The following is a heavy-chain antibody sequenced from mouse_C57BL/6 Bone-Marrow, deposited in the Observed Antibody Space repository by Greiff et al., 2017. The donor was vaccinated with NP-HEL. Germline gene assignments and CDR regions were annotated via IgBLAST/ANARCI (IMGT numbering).Heavy chain of an antibody. CDR3: ARNYDGSPAWFAY. V-gene: IGHV1-54*01. Sequence: QVQLQQSGAELVRPGTSVKVSCKASGYAFTNYLIEWVKQRPGQGLEWIGVINPGSGGTNYNEKFKGKATLTADKSSSTAYMQLSSLTSEDSAVYFCARNYDGSPAWFAYWGQGTLVTVSA. D-gene: IGHD1-1*01. CDR2: INPGSGGT. J-gene: IGHJ3*01. CDR1: GYAFTNYL.